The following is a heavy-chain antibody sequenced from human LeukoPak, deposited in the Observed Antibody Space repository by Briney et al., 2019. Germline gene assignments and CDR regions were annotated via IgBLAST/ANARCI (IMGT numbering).Heavy chain of an antibody. Sequence: SGGSLRLSCAASGFTFSSYAMSWVRQAPGKGLEWVSAISGSGGSTYYADPVKGRFTISRDNSKNTLYLQMNSLRAEDTAVYYCAKVSTDIVVVVAATNYFDYWGQGTLVTVSS. CDR2: ISGSGGST. CDR1: GFTFSSYA. J-gene: IGHJ4*02. CDR3: AKVSTDIVVVVAATNYFDY. D-gene: IGHD2-15*01. V-gene: IGHV3-23*01.